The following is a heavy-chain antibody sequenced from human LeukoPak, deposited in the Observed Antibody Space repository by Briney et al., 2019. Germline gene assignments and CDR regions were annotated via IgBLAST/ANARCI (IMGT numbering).Heavy chain of an antibody. CDR3: AKDQGGSTIFGVVIKVLEFGWFDP. Sequence: GGSLRLSCAASGFTFSSYAMSWVRQAPGKGLEWVSAISGSGGSTYYADSVKGQFTISRDNSKNTLYLQMNSLRAEDTAVYYCAKDQGGSTIFGVVIKVLEFGWFDPWGQGTLVTVSS. D-gene: IGHD3-3*01. CDR1: GFTFSSYA. CDR2: ISGSGGST. J-gene: IGHJ5*02. V-gene: IGHV3-23*01.